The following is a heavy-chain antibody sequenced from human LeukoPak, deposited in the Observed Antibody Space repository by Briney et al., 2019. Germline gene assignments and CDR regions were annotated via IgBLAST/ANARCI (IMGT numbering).Heavy chain of an antibody. V-gene: IGHV4-61*02. Sequence: SQTLSLTCTVSGGSISSGSYYWSWIRQPAGKGLEWIGRSYTSGSTNYNPSLKSRVTMSVDTSKNQLSLKLSSVTAADTAVYYCARGSSSIAARGYYYYYMDVWGKGTTVTVSS. CDR2: SYTSGST. D-gene: IGHD6-6*01. CDR1: GGSISSGSYY. J-gene: IGHJ6*03. CDR3: ARGSSSIAARGYYYYYMDV.